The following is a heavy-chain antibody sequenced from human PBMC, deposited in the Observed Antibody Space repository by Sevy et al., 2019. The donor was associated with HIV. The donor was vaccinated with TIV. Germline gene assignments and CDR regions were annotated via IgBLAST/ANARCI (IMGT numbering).Heavy chain of an antibody. CDR1: GYTFTSYG. CDR3: ARVEYYYDSSGYLNINWFDP. J-gene: IGHJ5*02. D-gene: IGHD3-22*01. CDR2: ISAYNGNT. Sequence: ASVKVSCKASGYTFTSYGISWVRQAPGQGLEWMGWISAYNGNTNYAQKLQGRVTMTTDTSTSTAYMELRSLRSDETAVYYCARVEYYYDSSGYLNINWFDPWCQGTLVTVSS. V-gene: IGHV1-18*01.